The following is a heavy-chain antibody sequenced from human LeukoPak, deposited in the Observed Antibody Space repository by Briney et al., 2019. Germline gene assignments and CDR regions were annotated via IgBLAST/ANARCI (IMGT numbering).Heavy chain of an antibody. V-gene: IGHV4-59*01. D-gene: IGHD2-2*01. Sequence: PSETLSLTCTVSGGSISSYYWSWIRQPPGKGLEWIGYIYYSGSTNYNPSLKSRVTISVDTSKNQFSLKLSSVTAADTAVYYCARGLGYCSSTSCLYYYMDVWGKGTTVTVSS. CDR3: ARGLGYCSSTSCLYYYMDV. CDR1: GGSISSYY. J-gene: IGHJ6*03. CDR2: IYYSGST.